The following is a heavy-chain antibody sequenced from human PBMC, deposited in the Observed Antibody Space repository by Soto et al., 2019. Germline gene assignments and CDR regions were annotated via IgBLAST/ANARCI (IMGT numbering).Heavy chain of an antibody. Sequence: EVQLVESGGGLIQPGGSLKLSCAASGFTVGNNYMSWVRQAPGKGLEWVSLIYSTGTTKYADSVKGRFTVSRDNAKNTLYLQMNTLRAEVTAVYYCAKDGRSSGSHYNSFGYWGQGTLVTVSS. J-gene: IGHJ4*02. V-gene: IGHV3-53*01. CDR2: IYSTGTT. D-gene: IGHD3-10*01. CDR3: AKDGRSSGSHYNSFGY. CDR1: GFTVGNNY.